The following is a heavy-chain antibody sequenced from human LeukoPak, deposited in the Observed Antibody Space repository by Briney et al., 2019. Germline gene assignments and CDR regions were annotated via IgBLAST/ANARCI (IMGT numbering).Heavy chain of an antibody. J-gene: IGHJ6*03. CDR2: INHSGST. CDR1: GGSVSGYY. Sequence: SETLSLTCAVHGGSVSGYYWSSVRQPPGKGLEWHGEINHSGSTNYNPSLKSRVTISVDTSKNQFSLKQTSVPAAATAVSFHAREGVYGWGSYYSGYYYCMDVWGKGTTVTVSS. D-gene: IGHD3-10*01. V-gene: IGHV4-34*01. CDR3: AREGVYGWGSYYSGYYYCMDV.